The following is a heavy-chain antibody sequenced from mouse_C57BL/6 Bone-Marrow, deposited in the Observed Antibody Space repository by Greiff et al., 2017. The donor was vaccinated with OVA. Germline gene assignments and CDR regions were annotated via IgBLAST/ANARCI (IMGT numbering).Heavy chain of an antibody. CDR3: ARDYGSSYPWYFDV. J-gene: IGHJ1*03. V-gene: IGHV5-4*01. CDR2: ISDGGSYT. D-gene: IGHD1-1*01. CDR1: GFTFSSYA. Sequence: EVQRVESGGGLVKPGGSLKLSCAASGFTFSSYAMSWVRQTPEKRLEWVATISDGGSYTYYPDNVKGRFTISRDNAKNNLYLQMSHLKSEDTAMYYCARDYGSSYPWYFDVWGTGTTVTVSS.